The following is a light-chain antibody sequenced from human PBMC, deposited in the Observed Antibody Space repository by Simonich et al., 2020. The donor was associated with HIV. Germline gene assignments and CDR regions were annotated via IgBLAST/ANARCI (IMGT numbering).Light chain of an antibody. V-gene: IGKV2D-29*02. J-gene: IGKJ3*01. CDR1: QSLVHSNGYDY. Sequence: DIVMTQSPLSLPVTPGEPASISCRSSQSLVHSNGYDYLDWYLQKPGQSPQLLIYEVSNRFSGVPDRFSGSGSGTDFTLKISRVEAEDVGVYYCLQSIQLPRTFGPGTKVDIK. CDR3: LQSIQLPRT. CDR2: EVS.